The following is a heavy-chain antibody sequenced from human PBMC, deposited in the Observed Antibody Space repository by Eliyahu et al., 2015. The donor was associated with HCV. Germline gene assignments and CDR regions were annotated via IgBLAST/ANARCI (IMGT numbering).Heavy chain of an antibody. J-gene: IGHJ4*02. CDR2: XSSDGNTK. D-gene: IGHD2-21*02. CDR1: GFTFRSYG. V-gene: IGHV3-30*18. CDR3: AKGDCGTNCYIFEY. Sequence: QVQLVESGGGVVQPGRSLRLSCAASGFTFRSYGFQWVRQAPGKGLXWVALXSSDGNTKRYADSVQGRFTISRDSSNNTLYLQMNSLRPEDTAVYYCAKGDCGTNCYIFEYWGQGTLVTVSS.